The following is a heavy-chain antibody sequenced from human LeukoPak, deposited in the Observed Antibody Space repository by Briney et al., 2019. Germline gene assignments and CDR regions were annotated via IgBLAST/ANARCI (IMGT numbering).Heavy chain of an antibody. V-gene: IGHV3-23*03. J-gene: IGHJ4*02. D-gene: IGHD4-17*01. CDR1: GFTFSNYA. CDR3: ARDSYGDANFDS. CDR2: IYADGNT. Sequence: SGGSLRLSCAASGFTFSNYAMNWVRQAPGRGLEWVSFIYADGNTYYADSVKGRFTISRDISKNAVYLQMNSLRAEDTAVYYCARDSYGDANFDSWGQGTLVTVSS.